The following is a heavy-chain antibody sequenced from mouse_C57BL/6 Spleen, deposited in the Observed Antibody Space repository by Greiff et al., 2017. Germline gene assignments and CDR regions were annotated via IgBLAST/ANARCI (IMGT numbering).Heavy chain of an antibody. CDR1: GYSFTGYY. CDR3: ARGDSLYYFDY. J-gene: IGHJ2*01. Sequence: EVQLKESGPELVKPGASVKISCKASGYSFTGYYMNWVKQSPEKSLEWIGEINPSTGGTTYNQKFKAKATLTVDKSSSTAYMQLKSLTSEDSAVYYGARGDSLYYFDYWGQGTTLTVSS. V-gene: IGHV1-42*01. D-gene: IGHD3-3*01. CDR2: INPSTGGT.